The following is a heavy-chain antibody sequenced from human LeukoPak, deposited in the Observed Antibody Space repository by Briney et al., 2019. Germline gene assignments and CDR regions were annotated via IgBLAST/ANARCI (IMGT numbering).Heavy chain of an antibody. CDR3: AIHFIAVAGDYYYYYGMDV. D-gene: IGHD6-19*01. CDR2: IIPILGIA. V-gene: IGHV1-69*04. J-gene: IGHJ6*02. Sequence: SVKVSCKASGGTFSSYAISWVRQAPGQGLEWMGRIIPILGIANCAQKFQGRVTITADKSTSTAYMELSSLRSEDTAVYYCAIHFIAVAGDYYYYYGMDVWGQGTTVTVSS. CDR1: GGTFSSYA.